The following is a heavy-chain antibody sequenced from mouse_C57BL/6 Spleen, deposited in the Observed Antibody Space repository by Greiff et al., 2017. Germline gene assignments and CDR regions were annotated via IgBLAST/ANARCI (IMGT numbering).Heavy chain of an antibody. J-gene: IGHJ2*01. D-gene: IGHD1-1*01. CDR1: GYTFTTYP. V-gene: IGHV1-47*01. CDR2: FHPYNDDT. Sequence: QVQLKESGAELVKPGASVKMSCKASGYTFTTYPIEWMKQNHGKSLEWIGNFHPYNDDTKYNEKFKGKATLTVEKSSSTVYLELSRLTSDDSAVYYCSRSGFYYGSSYFDDWGQGTTLTVSS. CDR3: SRSGFYYGSSYFDD.